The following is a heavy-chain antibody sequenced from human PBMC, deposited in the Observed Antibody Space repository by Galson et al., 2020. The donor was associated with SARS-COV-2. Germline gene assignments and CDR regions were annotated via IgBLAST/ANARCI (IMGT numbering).Heavy chain of an antibody. CDR1: DFSINTGYY. Sequence: SATLSLTCSVSDFSINTGYYWGWIRQPPGKGLEWIGHIFRSGTTYYNPSLKSRVTLSVDTSKNRFSLRLTSVTAADTAMYFCARLSSTSFYFDFWGQGTLITVSS. D-gene: IGHD6-6*01. CDR3: ARLSSTSFYFDF. V-gene: IGHV4-38-2*01. CDR2: IFRSGTT. J-gene: IGHJ4*02.